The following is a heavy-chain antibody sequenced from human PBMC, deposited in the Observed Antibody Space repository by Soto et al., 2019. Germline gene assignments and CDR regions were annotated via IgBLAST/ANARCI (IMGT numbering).Heavy chain of an antibody. CDR3: AKDSDPYSSSYYFDY. CDR1: GFTFNRYG. D-gene: IGHD3-22*01. V-gene: IGHV3-30*18. Sequence: PGGSLRLSCAASGFTFNRYGMHWVRQSPGKGLEWVAVISYDGRDEYHADSVKGRFTISRDNSKNTLYLQMNSLRVEETAVYYCAKDSDPYSSSYYFDYWGQGTLVTV. J-gene: IGHJ4*02. CDR2: ISYDGRDE.